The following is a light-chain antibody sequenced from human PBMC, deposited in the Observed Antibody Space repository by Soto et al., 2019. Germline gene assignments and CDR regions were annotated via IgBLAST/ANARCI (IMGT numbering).Light chain of an antibody. CDR3: QHYNNWPPWT. CDR2: GAS. V-gene: IGKV3-15*01. CDR1: QRISSN. Sequence: EVVMTKSPATLSVSPGERATLSCRASQRISSNLAWYQQRRGQAPRLLIYGASTRAPGIPARFSGSGSETEFTRTISSLQSEDFAVYDCQHYNNWPPWTFGQGTKVEIK. J-gene: IGKJ1*01.